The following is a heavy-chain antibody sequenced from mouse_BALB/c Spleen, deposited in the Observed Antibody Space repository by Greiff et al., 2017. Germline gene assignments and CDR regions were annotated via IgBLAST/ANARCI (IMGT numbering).Heavy chain of an antibody. CDR1: GFTFSSYA. CDR3: ARGPYYDYDVGFDY. V-gene: IGHV5-6-5*01. Sequence: EVKLQESGGGLVKPGGSLKLSCAASGFTFSSYAMSWVRQTPEKRLEWVASISSGGSTYYPDSVKGRFTISRDNARNILYLQMSSLRSEDTAMYYCARGPYYDYDVGFDYWGQGTTLTVSS. D-gene: IGHD2-4*01. CDR2: ISSGGST. J-gene: IGHJ2*01.